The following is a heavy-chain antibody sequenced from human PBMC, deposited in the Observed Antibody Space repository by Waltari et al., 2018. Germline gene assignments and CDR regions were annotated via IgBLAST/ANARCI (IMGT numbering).Heavy chain of an antibody. J-gene: IGHJ4*03. D-gene: IGHD3-16*01. V-gene: IGHV4-39*01. CDR3: ASPVHGEWGYYFDY. CDR1: GGSISSSSYY. Sequence: QLQLQESGPGLVKPSETLSLTCTVSGGSISSSSYYWGWIRQPPGKGLEWIGSIYYSGSTYYNPSLKSRVTISVDTSKNQFSLKLSSVTAADTAVYYCASPVHGEWGYYFDYWGQGTMVTVSS. CDR2: IYYSGST.